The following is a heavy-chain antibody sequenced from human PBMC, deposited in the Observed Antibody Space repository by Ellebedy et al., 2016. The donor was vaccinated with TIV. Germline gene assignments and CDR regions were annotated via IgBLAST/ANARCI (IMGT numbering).Heavy chain of an antibody. CDR2: IYYSGST. CDR1: GGSISSSSYY. Sequence: MPSETLSLTCTVSGGSISSSSYYWGWIRQPPGKGLEWIGSIYYSGSTYYNPSLKSRVTISVDTSKNQFSLKLSSVTAADTAVYYCARGRVPYYYYGMDVWGQGTTVTVSS. D-gene: IGHD3-10*01. V-gene: IGHV4-39*01. J-gene: IGHJ6*02. CDR3: ARGRVPYYYYGMDV.